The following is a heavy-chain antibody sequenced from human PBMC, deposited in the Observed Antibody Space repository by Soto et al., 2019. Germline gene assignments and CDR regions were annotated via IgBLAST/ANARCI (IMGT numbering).Heavy chain of an antibody. D-gene: IGHD3-3*01. CDR1: GFTFSSYA. J-gene: IGHJ4*02. Sequence: EVQLLESGGGLVQPGGSLRLSCAASGFTFSSYAMSWVRQAPGKGLEWVSAMSGSGGSTYYADSVKGRFTISRDNSKNPLYLQMNSLRAEDTAVYYCAKGTSWITIFGVALDYWGQGTLVTVSS. CDR3: AKGTSWITIFGVALDY. CDR2: MSGSGGST. V-gene: IGHV3-23*01.